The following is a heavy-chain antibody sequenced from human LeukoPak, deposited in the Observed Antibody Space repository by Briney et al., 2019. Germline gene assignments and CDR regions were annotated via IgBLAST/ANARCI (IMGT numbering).Heavy chain of an antibody. CDR3: AREGGGFDY. V-gene: IGHV4-39*07. CDR2: VHNSGST. J-gene: IGHJ4*02. D-gene: IGHD3-16*01. CDR1: GGSITTSDNY. Sequence: SETLSLTCIVSGGSITTSDNYWGWIRQPPGKGLEWIGAVHNSGSTYYNPSLKSRVTMSIDRSTNRFSLKLSSVTAADTAVYYCAREGGGFDYWGQGTLVTVSS.